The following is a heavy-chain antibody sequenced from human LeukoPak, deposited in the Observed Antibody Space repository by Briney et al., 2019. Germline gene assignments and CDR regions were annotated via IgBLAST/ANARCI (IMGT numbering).Heavy chain of an antibody. CDR1: GFTFDDYA. D-gene: IGHD2-2*01. CDR3: AKDRACSSTSCYPPYSSSSEFDY. CDR2: ISWNSGSI. Sequence: GRSLRLSCAASGFTFDDYAMHWVRQAPGKGLEWVSGISWNSGSIGYADSVKGRFTISRDNAKNSLYLQMNSLRAEDTASYYCAKDRACSSTSCYPPYSSSSEFDYWGQGTLVTVSS. V-gene: IGHV3-9*01. J-gene: IGHJ4*02.